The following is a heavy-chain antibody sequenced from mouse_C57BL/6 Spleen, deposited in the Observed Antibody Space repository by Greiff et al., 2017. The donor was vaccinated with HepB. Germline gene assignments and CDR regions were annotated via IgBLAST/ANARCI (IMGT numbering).Heavy chain of an antibody. V-gene: IGHV1-63*01. D-gene: IGHD1-1*01. CDR2: IYPGGGYT. J-gene: IGHJ2*01. CDR1: GYTFTNYW. Sequence: VKLLESGAELVRPGTSVKMSCKASGYTFTNYWIGWAKQRPGHGLEWIGDIYPGGGYTNYNEKFKGKATLTADKSSSTAYMQFSSLTSEDSAIYYCARSPYGSSLYFDYWGQGTTLTVSS. CDR3: ARSPYGSSLYFDY.